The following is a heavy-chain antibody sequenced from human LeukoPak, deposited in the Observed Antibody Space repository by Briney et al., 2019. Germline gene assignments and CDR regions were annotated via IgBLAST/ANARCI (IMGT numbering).Heavy chain of an antibody. V-gene: IGHV4-39*01. D-gene: IGHD5-24*01. CDR3: ARGARAGYNLEPFDY. CDR2: IYYTGST. CDR1: GGSISRSSYY. J-gene: IGHJ4*02. Sequence: SETLSLTCTVSGGSISRSSYYWGWIRQPPGKGLEWIATIYYTGSTYYNPSLKSRVTISADTSKNQFSLKLSSVTAADTAVYYCARGARAGYNLEPFDYWGQGTLVTVSS.